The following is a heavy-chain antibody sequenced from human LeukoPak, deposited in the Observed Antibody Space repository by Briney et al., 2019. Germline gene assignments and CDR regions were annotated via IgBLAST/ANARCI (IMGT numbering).Heavy chain of an antibody. J-gene: IGHJ4*02. CDR3: ARQSGSYSRGYYFDY. Sequence: GGSLRLSCAASGFTFSSYSMNWVRQAPGKGLEWVSSISSSSSYIYYADSVKGRFTISRDNAKNSLYLQMNSPRAEDTAVYYCARQSGSYSRGYYFDYWGQGTLVTVSS. CDR2: ISSSSSYI. V-gene: IGHV3-21*01. D-gene: IGHD1-26*01. CDR1: GFTFSSYS.